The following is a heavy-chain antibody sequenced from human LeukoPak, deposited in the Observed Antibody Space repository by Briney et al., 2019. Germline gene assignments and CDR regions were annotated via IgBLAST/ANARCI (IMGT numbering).Heavy chain of an antibody. Sequence: GGSLRLSCAASGFTFSSYSMNWVRQAPGKGLEWVSSISSSSSYIYYADSVKGRFTISRDNAKNSLYLQMNSLRAEDTAVYYCARVSESDAFDIWGQGTMVTVSS. V-gene: IGHV3-21*01. CDR1: GFTFSSYS. CDR2: ISSSSSYI. CDR3: ARVSESDAFDI. J-gene: IGHJ3*02.